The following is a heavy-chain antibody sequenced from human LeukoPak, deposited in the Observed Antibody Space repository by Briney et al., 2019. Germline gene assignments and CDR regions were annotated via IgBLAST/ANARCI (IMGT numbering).Heavy chain of an antibody. CDR3: ARDRRITMVRGVINWFDP. V-gene: IGHV4-38-2*02. Sequence: SETLSLTCAVSGYSISSGYYWGWIRQPPGKGREWIGSIYHSGSTYYNPSLKSRVTISVDTSKNQFSLKLSSVTAADTAVYYCARDRRITMVRGVINWFDPWGQGTLVTVSS. CDR1: GYSISSGYY. J-gene: IGHJ5*02. CDR2: IYHSGST. D-gene: IGHD3-10*01.